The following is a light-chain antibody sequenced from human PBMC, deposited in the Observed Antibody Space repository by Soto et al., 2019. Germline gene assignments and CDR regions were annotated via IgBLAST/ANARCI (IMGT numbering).Light chain of an antibody. CDR1: QSVSSY. V-gene: IGKV1-39*01. J-gene: IGKJ1*01. Sequence: EIELTHSPATLSSSAWEIATITCRASQSVSSYLNWYQQKPGQAPKLLMYDASTLQTGVPARFSGSGSGTDFTLTISSLQPEDFATYYCQQRCGTPWTFGHGTKVDIK. CDR3: QQRCGTPWT. CDR2: DAS.